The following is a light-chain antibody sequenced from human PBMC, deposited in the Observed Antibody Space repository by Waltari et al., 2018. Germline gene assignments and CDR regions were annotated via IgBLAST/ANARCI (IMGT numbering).Light chain of an antibody. V-gene: IGLV2-14*03. CDR3: SSYTSSSSYV. CDR2: DVS. CDR1: SSDVGGYNF. J-gene: IGLJ1*01. Sequence: QSALTQPASVSGSPGQSITISCTGTSSDVGGYNFVSWYQQHPGKAPRLMIYDVSDRPSGVSSRFSGSKSGNTASLTISGLQAEDEADYYCSSYTSSSSYVFATGTKVTVL.